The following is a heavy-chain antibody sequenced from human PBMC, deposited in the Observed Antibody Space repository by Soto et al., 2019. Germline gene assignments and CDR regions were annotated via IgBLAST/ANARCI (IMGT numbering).Heavy chain of an antibody. D-gene: IGHD4-17*01. CDR1: GGSISSYY. V-gene: IGHV4-59*01. CDR2: IYYSGST. Sequence: SETLSLTCTVSGGSISSYYWSWIRQPPGKGLEWIGYIYYSGSTNYNPSLKSRVTISVDTSKNQFSLKLSSVTAADAAVYSCARQVDSSTVTTPFDYWGQGTLVTVSS. J-gene: IGHJ4*02. CDR3: ARQVDSSTVTTPFDY.